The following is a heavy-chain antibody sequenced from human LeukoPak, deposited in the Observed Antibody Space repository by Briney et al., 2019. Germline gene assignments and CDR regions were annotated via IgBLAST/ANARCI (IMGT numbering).Heavy chain of an antibody. D-gene: IGHD2-15*01. Sequence: GASVKVSCKASGYTFTSYGISWVRQAPGQGLEWMGWISAYNGNTNYAQKLQGRVTMTTDTSTSTAYMELRSLRSDDMAVYYCASGYSAVGYCSGGSCYSAFDIWGQGTMVTVSS. CDR3: ASGYSAVGYCSGGSCYSAFDI. CDR2: ISAYNGNT. V-gene: IGHV1-18*03. CDR1: GYTFTSYG. J-gene: IGHJ3*02.